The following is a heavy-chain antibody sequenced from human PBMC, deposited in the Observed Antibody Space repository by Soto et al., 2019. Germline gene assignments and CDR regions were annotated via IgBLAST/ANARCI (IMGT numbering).Heavy chain of an antibody. Sequence: GASVKVSCKASGYSFTNYAIHWVRQAPGQRPEWMGWINAANGNTKYSQRFQDRVMFTRDTSANLAYMQLGTLRSEDTAVYYCAREGCCSGGSCYYFDYWGQGTLVTVSS. CDR1: GYSFTNYA. J-gene: IGHJ4*02. CDR2: INAANGNT. V-gene: IGHV1-3*01. CDR3: AREGCCSGGSCYYFDY. D-gene: IGHD2-15*01.